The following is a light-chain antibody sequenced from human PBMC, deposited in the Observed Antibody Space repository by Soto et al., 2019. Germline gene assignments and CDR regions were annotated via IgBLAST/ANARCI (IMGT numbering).Light chain of an antibody. J-gene: IGLJ3*02. Sequence: QTVVTQPPSASGTPGQRVTISCSGSISNLGSNFVFWYQQLPGAAPKLLISRNDQRPSGVPDRFSGSTSGTSASLAISGLRSEDEDDYHCAAWYDSLSGVVFGGGTKLTVL. CDR1: ISNLGSNF. CDR3: AAWYDSLSGVV. V-gene: IGLV1-47*01. CDR2: RND.